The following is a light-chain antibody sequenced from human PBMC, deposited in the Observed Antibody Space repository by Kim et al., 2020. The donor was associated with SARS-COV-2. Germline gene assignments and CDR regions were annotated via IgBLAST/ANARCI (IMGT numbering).Light chain of an antibody. CDR1: QSISSW. CDR2: KAT. V-gene: IGKV1-5*03. J-gene: IGKJ2*01. Sequence: GGRGTLPCPASQSISSWLAWYQRKLGKAPKLLIYKATGLETGDPARFSGRGSGTQFTLSINNLQPDDFATYYCQQYSSYPYTFGQGTKLEI. CDR3: QQYSSYPYT.